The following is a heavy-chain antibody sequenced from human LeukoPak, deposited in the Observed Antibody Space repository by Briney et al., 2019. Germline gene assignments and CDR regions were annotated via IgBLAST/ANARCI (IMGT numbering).Heavy chain of an antibody. D-gene: IGHD2-2*01. CDR3: ARGGYCSSTSCYVFDS. CDR1: GGSISTYY. CDR2: IYYSGTT. V-gene: IGHV4-59*12. Sequence: TSETLSLTCTVSGGSISTYYWSWIRQPPGKGLEWIGYIYYSGTTNYTPSLKSRVTISVDKSKSQFSLELTSVTAADTALYYCARGGYCSSTSCYVFDSWGQGTLVTVSS. J-gene: IGHJ4*02.